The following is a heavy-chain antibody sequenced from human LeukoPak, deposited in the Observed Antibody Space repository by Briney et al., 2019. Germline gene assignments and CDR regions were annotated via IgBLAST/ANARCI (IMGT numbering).Heavy chain of an antibody. CDR3: AREETKMQWIHLCPDY. CDR2: IKQDGSEK. D-gene: IGHD5-18*01. J-gene: IGHJ4*02. CDR1: GFTFSSYW. Sequence: GGSLRLSCAASGFTFSSYWMNWVRQAPGKGLEWVANIKQDGSEKYYVDSVKGRFTISRDNAKNSLYLQMNSLRAEDTAVYYCAREETKMQWIHLCPDYWGQGTLVTVSS. V-gene: IGHV3-7*01.